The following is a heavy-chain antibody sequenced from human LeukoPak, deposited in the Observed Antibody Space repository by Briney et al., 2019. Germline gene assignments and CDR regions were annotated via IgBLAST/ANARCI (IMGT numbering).Heavy chain of an antibody. CDR3: ARGIKKLERRENWFDP. CDR2: INHSGST. D-gene: IGHD1-1*01. J-gene: IGHJ5*02. CDR1: GGSFSGYY. V-gene: IGHV4-34*01. Sequence: PSETLSLTCAVYGGSFSGYYWSWIRQPPGKGLEWIGEINHSGSTNYNPSLKSRVTISVDTSKNQFSLKLSSVTAADTAVYYCARGIKKLERRENWFDPWGQGTLVTVSS.